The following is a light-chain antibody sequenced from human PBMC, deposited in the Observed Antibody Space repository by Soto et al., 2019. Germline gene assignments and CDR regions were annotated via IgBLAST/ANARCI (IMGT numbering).Light chain of an antibody. CDR2: GAS. V-gene: IGKV3-15*01. CDR1: QSVSSY. Sequence: EILMTQSPATLSVSPGERVTLSCRASQSVSSYLAWYQQKPGQPPRLLIYGASTRATGIPARFSGSGSGTEFTLTISSLQSEDFAVYYCQQYGSSPWTFGQGTKVDIK. J-gene: IGKJ1*01. CDR3: QQYGSSPWT.